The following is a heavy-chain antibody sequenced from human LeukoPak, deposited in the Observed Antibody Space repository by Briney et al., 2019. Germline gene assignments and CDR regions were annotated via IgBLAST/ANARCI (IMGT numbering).Heavy chain of an antibody. CDR2: ISSSSRYT. CDR3: ASDYYDISGHQDALDI. V-gene: IGHV3-11*06. J-gene: IGHJ3*02. D-gene: IGHD3-22*01. Sequence: GGSLRLSCAASGFTFSDYYMSWIRQAPGKGPEWVSDISSSSRYTNYADSVKGRFTISRDNAKNSLYLQMNSLRAEDTAVYYCASDYYDISGHQDALDIWGQGTMVTVSS. CDR1: GFTFSDYY.